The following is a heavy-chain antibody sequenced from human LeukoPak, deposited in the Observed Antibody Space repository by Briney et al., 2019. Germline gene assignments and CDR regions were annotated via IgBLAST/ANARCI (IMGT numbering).Heavy chain of an antibody. CDR1: GFTFSSYA. V-gene: IGHV3-23*01. J-gene: IGHJ3*02. D-gene: IGHD5-18*01. CDR3: AKDILRGYSYGYSAFDI. Sequence: GGSLRLSCAAYGFTFSSYAMRWVRHAPGKGLEWVSTISGSGGSTYYADPVKGRFTISRDNSKDTVYLQMNSLRAEDTAVYHCAKDILRGYSYGYSAFDIWGQGTMVTVSS. CDR2: ISGSGGST.